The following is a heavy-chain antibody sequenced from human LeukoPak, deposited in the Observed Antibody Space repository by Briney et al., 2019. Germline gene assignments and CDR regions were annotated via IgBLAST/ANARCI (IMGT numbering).Heavy chain of an antibody. V-gene: IGHV3-30*18. Sequence: SGRSLRLSCAASGFTFCSYGMHWVRQAPGKGLEWVAVISYDGSNKYYADSVKGRFTISRDNSKNTLYLQMNSLRAEDTAVYYCAKGGKRSPYCVVVPAAMRSCYYYYYGMDVWGQGTTVTVSS. D-gene: IGHD2-2*01. CDR1: GFTFCSYG. CDR2: ISYDGSNK. CDR3: AKGGKRSPYCVVVPAAMRSCYYYYYGMDV. J-gene: IGHJ6*02.